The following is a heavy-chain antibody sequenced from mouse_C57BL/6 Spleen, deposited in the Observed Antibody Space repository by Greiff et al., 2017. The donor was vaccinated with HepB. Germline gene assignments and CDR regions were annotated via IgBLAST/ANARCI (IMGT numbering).Heavy chain of an antibody. D-gene: IGHD1-1*01. CDR3: TRDGGYYGSSYRDY. J-gene: IGHJ4*01. Sequence: VQRVESGAELVRPGASVTLSCKASGYTFTDYEMHWVKQTPVHGLEWIGAIDPETGGTAYNQKFKGKAILTADKSSSTAYMELRSLTSEDSAVYYCTRDGGYYGSSYRDYWGQGTSVTVSS. V-gene: IGHV1-15*01. CDR1: GYTFTDYE. CDR2: IDPETGGT.